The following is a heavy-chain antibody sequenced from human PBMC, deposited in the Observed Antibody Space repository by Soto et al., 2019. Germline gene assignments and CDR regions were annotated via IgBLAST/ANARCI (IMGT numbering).Heavy chain of an antibody. Sequence: GGSLRLSCAASGFTFSSYAMSWVRQAPGKGLEWVSAISGSGGSTYYADSVKGRFTISRDNSKNTLYLQMNSLRAEDTAVYYCAKLPGIAVAGSGADAFDIWGQGTMVTVSS. D-gene: IGHD6-19*01. J-gene: IGHJ3*02. CDR2: ISGSGGST. V-gene: IGHV3-23*01. CDR1: GFTFSSYA. CDR3: AKLPGIAVAGSGADAFDI.